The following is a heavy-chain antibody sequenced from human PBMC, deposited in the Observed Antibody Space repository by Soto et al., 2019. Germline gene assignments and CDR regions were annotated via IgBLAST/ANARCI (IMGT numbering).Heavy chain of an antibody. CDR3: ARDCSAASGTYYFDWMDV. CDR2: IYYTGST. J-gene: IGHJ6*02. V-gene: IGHV4-30-4*01. D-gene: IGHD6-13*01. CDR1: GGSISSGDYY. Sequence: SETLSLTCTVSGGSISSGDYYWSWIRQPPGKGLEWIGYIYYTGSTYYNPSLKSRVTIAVDTSKNQFSLKLSSVTAAGTAVYYCARDCSAASGTYYFDWMDVWGQGTTVTVSS.